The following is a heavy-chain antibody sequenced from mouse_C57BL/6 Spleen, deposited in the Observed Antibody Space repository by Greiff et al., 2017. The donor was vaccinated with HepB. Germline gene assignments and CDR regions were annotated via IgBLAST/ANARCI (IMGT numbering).Heavy chain of an antibody. D-gene: IGHD1-1*01. Sequence: QVQLQQSGAELARPGASVKMSCKASGYTFTSYTMHWVKQRPGQGLEWIGYINPSSGYTKYNQKFKDKATLTTDKSSSTAYMQLSSLTSEDSAVYYCARSGYGSSFYFDYWGQGTTLTVSS. CDR3: ARSGYGSSFYFDY. CDR2: INPSSGYT. V-gene: IGHV1-4*01. J-gene: IGHJ2*01. CDR1: GYTFTSYT.